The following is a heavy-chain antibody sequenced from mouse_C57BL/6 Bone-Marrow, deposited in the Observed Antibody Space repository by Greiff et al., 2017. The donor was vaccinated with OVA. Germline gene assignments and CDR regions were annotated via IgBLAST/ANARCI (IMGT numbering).Heavy chain of an antibody. CDR3: ARGRLLRGYAMDY. CDR1: GYSITSGYY. J-gene: IGHJ4*01. D-gene: IGHD2-3*01. Sequence: EVHLVESGPGLVKPSQSLSLTCSVTGYSITSGYYWNWIRQFPGNKLEWMGYISYDGSNNYNPSLKNRISITRDTSKNQFFLKLDSVTTEDTATNYCARGRLLRGYAMDYWGQGTSVTVSS. CDR2: ISYDGSN. V-gene: IGHV3-6*01.